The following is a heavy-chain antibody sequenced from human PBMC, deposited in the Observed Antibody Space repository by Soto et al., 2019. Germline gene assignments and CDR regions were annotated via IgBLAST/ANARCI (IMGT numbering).Heavy chain of an antibody. D-gene: IGHD3-3*01. V-gene: IGHV4-59*01. J-gene: IGHJ4*02. CDR2: IYYSGST. Sequence: SETLSLTFTVSGGSISSYYWSWIRQPPGKGLEWIGYIYYSGSTNYNPSLKSRVTISVDTSRNQFSLNLNSVTAADTAVYYCARTIFGVVLDYWGQGTLVTVSS. CDR1: GGSISSYY. CDR3: ARTIFGVVLDY.